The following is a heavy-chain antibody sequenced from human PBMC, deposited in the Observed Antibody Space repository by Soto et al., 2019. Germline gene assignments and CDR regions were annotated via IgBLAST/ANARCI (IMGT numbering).Heavy chain of an antibody. CDR2: IDHSGST. J-gene: IGHJ6*02. D-gene: IGHD6-13*01. CDR1: GGSFSNYY. CDR3: ARGGNHQLVRRNYGMDV. Sequence: PSETLSLTCAVYGGSFSNYYWNWIRQPPGKGLEWIGEIDHSGSTIYSPSLKSRVTISVDTSKNQFSLKLSSLTAADTAVYFCARGGNHQLVRRNYGMDVWGQGTTVTVSS. V-gene: IGHV4-34*01.